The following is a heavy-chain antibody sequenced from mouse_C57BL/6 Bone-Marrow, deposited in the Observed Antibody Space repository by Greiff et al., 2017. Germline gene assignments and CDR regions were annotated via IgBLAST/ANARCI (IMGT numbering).Heavy chain of an antibody. CDR3: TTLYYEYDEDY. V-gene: IGHV14-4*01. CDR1: GFNIKDDY. Sequence: VHVKQSGAELVRPGASVKLSCTASGFNIKDDYMHWVKQRPEQGLEWIGWIDPENGDTESASKFQGKATITADTSSNTAYLQLSSLTSEDTAVYYCTTLYYEYDEDYWGQGTTLTVSS. CDR2: IDPENGDT. J-gene: IGHJ2*01. D-gene: IGHD2-4*01.